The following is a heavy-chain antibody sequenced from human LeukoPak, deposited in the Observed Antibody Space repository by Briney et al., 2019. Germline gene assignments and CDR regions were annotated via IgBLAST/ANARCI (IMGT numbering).Heavy chain of an antibody. V-gene: IGHV4-39*07. Sequence: PSETLSLTCTVSGGSISNSRYYWGWIRQPPGKGLEWIGSIYYSGSTYYNPSLKSRVTISVDTSKNQFSLKLSSVTAADTAVYYCASVVIHLYYFDYWGQGTLVTVSS. CDR1: GGSISNSRYY. J-gene: IGHJ4*02. CDR3: ASVVIHLYYFDY. D-gene: IGHD3-22*01. CDR2: IYYSGST.